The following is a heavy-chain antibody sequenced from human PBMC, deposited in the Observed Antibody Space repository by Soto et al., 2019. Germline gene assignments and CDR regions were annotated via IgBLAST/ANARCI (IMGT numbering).Heavy chain of an antibody. D-gene: IGHD5-12*01. CDR1: CGSFNGCY. J-gene: IGHJ5*02. V-gene: IGHV4-34*01. CDR3: ASIGAYAVFFDHNWFDP. CDR2: IKHSGGT. Sequence: SETLSRTCAFYCGSFNGCYCSLIRQPPGKGRDWMGEIKHSGGTNYNPSLTSRVTISGDTSENQFSLKLISVTAADPAVYHCASIGAYAVFFDHNWFDPCRQGAMVTVSS.